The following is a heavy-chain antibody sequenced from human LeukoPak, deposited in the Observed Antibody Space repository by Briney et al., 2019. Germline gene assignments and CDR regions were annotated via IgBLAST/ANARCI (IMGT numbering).Heavy chain of an antibody. CDR1: GFTFSSYA. CDR2: ISYDGSNK. CDR3: ARGYCSSTSCCARSFWSGYYTGFDY. V-gene: IGHV3-30*04. D-gene: IGHD2-2*01. J-gene: IGHJ4*02. Sequence: GGSLRLSCAASGFTFSSYAMHWVRQAPGKGLEWVAVISYDGSNKYYADSVKGRFTISRDNSKNTLYLQMNSLRAEDTAVYYCARGYCSSTSCCARSFWSGYYTGFDYWGQGTLVTVSS.